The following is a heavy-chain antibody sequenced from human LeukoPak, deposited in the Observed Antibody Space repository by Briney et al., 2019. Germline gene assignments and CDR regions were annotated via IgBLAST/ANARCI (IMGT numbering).Heavy chain of an antibody. CDR1: GYTFTSYD. CDR2: MNPNSGNT. D-gene: IGHD6-6*01. Sequence: GASVKVSCKASGYTFTSYDINWVRQATGQGLEWMGWMNPNSGNTGFAQKFQGRVTMTRDTSISTAYMELSRLRSDDTAVYYCARGGVAVRRHTDYWGQGTLVTVSS. CDR3: ARGGVAVRRHTDY. V-gene: IGHV1-8*01. J-gene: IGHJ4*02.